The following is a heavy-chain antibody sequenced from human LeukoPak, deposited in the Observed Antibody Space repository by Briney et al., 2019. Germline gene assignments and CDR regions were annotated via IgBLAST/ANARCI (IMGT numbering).Heavy chain of an antibody. V-gene: IGHV4-59*08. Sequence: SETLSLTCTVSGGSITSYYWSWVRQPPGKGLEWIGCIYYSGTTNYNPSLKSRVTISVDTSKNQFSLKLSSVTAADTAVYYCASGAVTTHDYWGQGTLVTVSS. D-gene: IGHD4-11*01. J-gene: IGHJ4*02. CDR3: ASGAVTTHDY. CDR1: GGSITSYY. CDR2: IYYSGTT.